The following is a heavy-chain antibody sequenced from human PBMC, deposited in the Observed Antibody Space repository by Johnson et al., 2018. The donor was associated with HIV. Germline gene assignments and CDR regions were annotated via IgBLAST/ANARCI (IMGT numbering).Heavy chain of an antibody. CDR3: ARVLCSGGSCYSDAFDI. CDR2: INQDGSEK. Sequence: VQLVESGGGLAKPAWSPRLSCAASQFTFSRYYMNCVRQAPGKGLEWVANINQDGSEKYYLDSVKGRFTISRDNAKNSLYLQMNSRRAEDTALYYCARVLCSGGSCYSDAFDIWGQGTMVTVSS. J-gene: IGHJ3*02. V-gene: IGHV3-7*03. D-gene: IGHD2-15*01. CDR1: QFTFSRYY.